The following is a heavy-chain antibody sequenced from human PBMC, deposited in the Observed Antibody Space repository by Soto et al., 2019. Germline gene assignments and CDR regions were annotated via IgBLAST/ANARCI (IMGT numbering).Heavy chain of an antibody. CDR2: ISGSGGST. CDR3: AKGYSSSWYQYYFDY. V-gene: IGHV3-23*01. J-gene: IGHJ4*02. CDR1: GLNFSGYA. Sequence: GGSMRLSCAASGLNFSGYAMSWVRKNTGKGLEWVSAISGSGGSTYYADSVKGRFTISRDNSKNTLYLQMNSLRAEDTAVYYCAKGYSSSWYQYYFDYWGQGTLVTVSS. D-gene: IGHD6-13*01.